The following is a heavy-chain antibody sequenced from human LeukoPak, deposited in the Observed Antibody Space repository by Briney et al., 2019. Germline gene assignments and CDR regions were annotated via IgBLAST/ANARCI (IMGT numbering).Heavy chain of an antibody. CDR3: AREGYSSSWYRPYYYYYYYMDV. D-gene: IGHD6-13*01. J-gene: IGHJ6*03. Sequence: GASVKVSCKASGYTFTSYGITWVRQAPGQGLEWMGWISAYNGNTNYAQKLQGRVTMTTDTSTSTAYMELRSLRSDDTAVYYCAREGYSSSWYRPYYYYYYYMDVWGKGTTVTVSS. CDR1: GYTFTSYG. CDR2: ISAYNGNT. V-gene: IGHV1-18*01.